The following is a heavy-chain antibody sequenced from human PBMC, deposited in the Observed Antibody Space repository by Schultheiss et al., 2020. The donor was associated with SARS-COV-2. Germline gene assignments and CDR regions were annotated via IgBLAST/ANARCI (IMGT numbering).Heavy chain of an antibody. D-gene: IGHD5-24*01. CDR3: AKDRRDGYNHGLDY. Sequence: GSLRLSCAASGFTFSSYVMSWVRQAPGKGPEWVSSFSGRGGATSYADFVKGRFTISRDTSKNTLSLQLNSLRAEDTAVYYCAKDRRDGYNHGLDYWGQGTLVTVSS. J-gene: IGHJ4*02. CDR1: GFTFSSYV. CDR2: FSGRGGAT. V-gene: IGHV3-23*01.